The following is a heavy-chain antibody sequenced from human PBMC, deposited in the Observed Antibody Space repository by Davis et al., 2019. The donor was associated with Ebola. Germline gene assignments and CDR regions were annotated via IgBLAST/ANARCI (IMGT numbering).Heavy chain of an antibody. J-gene: IGHJ4*02. CDR3: AREVSYDFWSGTTSDY. Sequence: PGGSLRLSCVASGVSFSLYSMNWVRQAPGKGLEWVSSISSSSSYIYYADSVKGRFTISRDNAKNSLYLQMNSLRAEDTAVYYCAREVSYDFWSGTTSDYWGQGTLVTVSS. CDR1: GVSFSLYS. D-gene: IGHD3-3*01. V-gene: IGHV3-21*01. CDR2: ISSSSSYI.